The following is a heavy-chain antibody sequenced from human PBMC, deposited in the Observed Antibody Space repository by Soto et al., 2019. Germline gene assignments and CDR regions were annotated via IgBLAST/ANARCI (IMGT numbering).Heavy chain of an antibody. V-gene: IGHV1-69*01. CDR1: GGTFSSYI. CDR2: IIPIFGTT. D-gene: IGHD2-2*01. CDR3: ARDRVLPGATPHWFDP. J-gene: IGHJ5*02. Sequence: QVQLVQSGAEVRKHGSSVKVSCKASGGTFSSYIISWVRQAPGQGLEWMGEIIPIFGTTNYAQKFQGRVTVTADESTRTAYMELSSLRSEDTAVYYCARDRVLPGATPHWFDPWGQGTLVTVSS.